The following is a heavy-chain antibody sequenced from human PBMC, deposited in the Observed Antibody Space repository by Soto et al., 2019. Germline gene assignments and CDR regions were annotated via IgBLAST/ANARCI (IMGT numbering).Heavy chain of an antibody. CDR1: GGSISSYY. J-gene: IGHJ6*02. CDR2: IYYSGST. D-gene: IGHD3-9*01. CDR3: ERDWYFDYGMDV. Sequence: SETLSLTCTVSGGSISSYYWSWIRQPPGKGLEWIGYIYYSGSTNYNPSLKSRVTISVDTSKNQFSLKLSSVTAADTAVYYCERDWYFDYGMDVWGQGSTGT. V-gene: IGHV4-59*01.